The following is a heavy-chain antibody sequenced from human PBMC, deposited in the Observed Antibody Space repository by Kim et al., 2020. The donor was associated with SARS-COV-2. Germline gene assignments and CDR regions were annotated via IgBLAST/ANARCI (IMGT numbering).Heavy chain of an antibody. V-gene: IGHV4-31*03. D-gene: IGHD2-15*01. J-gene: IGHJ5*02. CDR1: GGSISSGGYY. CDR2: IYYSGST. Sequence: SETLSLTCTVSGGSISSGGYYWSWIRQHPGKGLEWIGYIYYSGSTYYNPSLKSRVTISVDTSKNKFSLKLSSVTAADTAVYYCARGRVVAPGFDPWGQGTLVTVSS. CDR3: ARGRVVAPGFDP.